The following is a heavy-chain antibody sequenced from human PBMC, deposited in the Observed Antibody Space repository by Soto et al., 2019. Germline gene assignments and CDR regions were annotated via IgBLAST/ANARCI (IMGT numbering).Heavy chain of an antibody. D-gene: IGHD3-10*01. J-gene: IGHJ4*02. CDR1: GGSISSSSYY. V-gene: IGHV4-39*01. CDR3: AVHGGHSSGSYYNSLDY. CDR2: IYYSGST. Sequence: PSETLSLTCTVSGGSISSSSYYWGWIRQPPGKGLEGIVSIYYSGSTYYYPSLKSRVTIFVDTSQNQFSLNLNPATAADTAVYYCAVHGGHSSGSYYNSLDYWGQGTLVTVSS.